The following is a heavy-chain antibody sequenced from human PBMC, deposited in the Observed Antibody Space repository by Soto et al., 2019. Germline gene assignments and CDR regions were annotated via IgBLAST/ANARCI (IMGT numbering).Heavy chain of an antibody. J-gene: IGHJ5*02. CDR2: IYYSGST. CDR1: GGSMSSYY. D-gene: IGHD6-6*01. CDR3: AGFSSSSLVDWFDP. V-gene: IGHV4-59*01. Sequence: SETLSLTCTVSGGSMSSYYWSWIRQPPGKGLEWIGYIYYSGSTNYNPSLKSRVTISVDTSKNQFSLKLSSVTAADTAVYYCAGFSSSSLVDWFDPWGQGTLVTVSS.